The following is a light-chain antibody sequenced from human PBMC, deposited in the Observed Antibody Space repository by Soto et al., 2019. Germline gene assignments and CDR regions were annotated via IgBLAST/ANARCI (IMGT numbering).Light chain of an antibody. CDR1: QSVSSSY. Sequence: EIALTQSPGTLSLSPGERATLSCRASQSVSSSYLAWYQQKPGQAPRLLIYGASSRATGIPDRFSGSGSGTDFTLTISRLEPEDFAVYYCQQYGSSSAFGGGTKVEIK. V-gene: IGKV3-20*01. CDR2: GAS. CDR3: QQYGSSSA. J-gene: IGKJ4*01.